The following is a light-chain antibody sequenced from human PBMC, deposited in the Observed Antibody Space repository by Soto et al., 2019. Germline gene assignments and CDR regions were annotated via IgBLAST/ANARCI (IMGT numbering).Light chain of an antibody. J-gene: IGKJ4*01. CDR1: QSISSR. V-gene: IGKV1-5*01. CDR3: QQSDNYPLT. Sequence: DIQMTQSPSTLSTSVGDRVTITCRASQSISSRLAWYQQKLGQAPKLLIYDASSLQSGVPSRFSGSGSGTEFTLPISSLQPDDFATYYCQQSDNYPLTFGGGTRVEIK. CDR2: DAS.